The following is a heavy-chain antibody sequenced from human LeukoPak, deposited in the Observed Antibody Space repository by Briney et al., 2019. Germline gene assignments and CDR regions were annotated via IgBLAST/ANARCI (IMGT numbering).Heavy chain of an antibody. D-gene: IGHD3-22*01. CDR3: ARDLYRIVVVPHYFDY. Sequence: PGGSLRLSCAASGFTFSNYWMSWVRQVPGKGLEWLANIKVDGSETYYVDSLKGRFTISRDNAKNSVYLQMNSLRVEDTAVYYCARDLYRIVVVPHYFDYWGQGTLVTVSS. J-gene: IGHJ4*02. CDR1: GFTFSNYW. V-gene: IGHV3-7*01. CDR2: IKVDGSET.